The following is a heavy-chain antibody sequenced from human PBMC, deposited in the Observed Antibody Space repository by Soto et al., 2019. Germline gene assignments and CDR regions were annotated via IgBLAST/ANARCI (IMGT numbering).Heavy chain of an antibody. CDR2: INHRGST. Sequence: SETLSLTCVVYGGSFSGYYWSWIRQSPGKGLEWIGGINHRGSTNYNPSLESRVTISVDTSKNQFSLKLPSVTAADTAMYYCARDGFCASTTCRVGNWFDPWGQGTLVTVSS. J-gene: IGHJ5*02. D-gene: IGHD2-2*01. CDR3: ARDGFCASTTCRVGNWFDP. V-gene: IGHV4-34*01. CDR1: GGSFSGYY.